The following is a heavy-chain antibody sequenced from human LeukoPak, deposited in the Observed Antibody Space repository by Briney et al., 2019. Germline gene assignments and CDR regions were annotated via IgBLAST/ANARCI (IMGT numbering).Heavy chain of an antibody. V-gene: IGHV4-59*02. D-gene: IGHD3-10*01. CDR3: ARVKVRGVRNYYYMDV. J-gene: IGHJ6*03. Sequence: PSETLSLTCTVSGGSVSSYYWSWIRQPPGKGLEWIGYIYYSGSTNYNPSLKSRVTISVDTSKNQFSLKLSSVTAADTAVYYCARVKVRGVRNYYYMDVWGKGTTVTISS. CDR2: IYYSGST. CDR1: GGSVSSYY.